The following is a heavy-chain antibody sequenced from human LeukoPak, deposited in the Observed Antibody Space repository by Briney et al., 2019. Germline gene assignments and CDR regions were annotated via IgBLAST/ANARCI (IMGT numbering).Heavy chain of an antibody. CDR2: TYYRSKWYN. J-gene: IGHJ4*02. D-gene: IGHD6-13*01. CDR3: ASSHRSSWYPQY. Sequence: SQTLSLTCVISGDSVSSNSAAWNWIRLSPSRGLEWLGRTYYRSKWYNDYAVSVKSRITTNPDTSKNQFSLQLNSVTPEDTDVYYCASSHRSSWYPQYWGQGTLVTVSS. V-gene: IGHV6-1*01. CDR1: GDSVSSNSAA.